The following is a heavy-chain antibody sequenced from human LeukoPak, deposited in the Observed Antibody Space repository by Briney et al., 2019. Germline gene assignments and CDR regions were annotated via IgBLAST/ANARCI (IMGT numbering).Heavy chain of an antibody. Sequence: GASVKVSCKASGYTFTNYALHWVRQAPGQRLEWMGWINAGNGDKYYSQKFQGRVIVTRDTSASIAYMELSSLRSEDTAVYYCARSRTNSRSAMGWFDPWGQGTLVTVSS. CDR1: GYTFTNYA. CDR2: INAGNGDK. D-gene: IGHD2-2*01. J-gene: IGHJ5*02. V-gene: IGHV1-3*01. CDR3: ARSRTNSRSAMGWFDP.